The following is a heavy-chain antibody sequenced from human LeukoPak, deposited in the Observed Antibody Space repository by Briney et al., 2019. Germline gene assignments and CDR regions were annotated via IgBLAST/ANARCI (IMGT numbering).Heavy chain of an antibody. CDR1: GFTFSHYY. CDR3: ARVAAAADAFDI. V-gene: IGHV3-11*01. Sequence: GVSLRLSCAASGFTFSHYYMSWIRQAPGKGLEWVSYISSSGSTIYYADSVKGRFTISRDNAKNSLYLQMNSLRAEDTAVYYCARVAAAADAFDIWGQGTMVTVSS. J-gene: IGHJ3*02. CDR2: ISSSGSTI. D-gene: IGHD6-13*01.